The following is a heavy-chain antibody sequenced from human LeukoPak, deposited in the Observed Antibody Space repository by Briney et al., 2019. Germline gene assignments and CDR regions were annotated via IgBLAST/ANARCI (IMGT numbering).Heavy chain of an antibody. CDR1: EFTFSSYN. D-gene: IGHD3-10*01. CDR2: ISSSGSYI. J-gene: IGHJ4*02. Sequence: PGGSLRLSCVASEFTFSSYNMNWVRQAPGKGLEWVSSISSSGSYIYYADAVKGRFTISRDNAKNSLYLQMNSLRAEDTAVYYCARSGQLGGFGYWGQGTLVTVSS. CDR3: ARSGQLGGFGY. V-gene: IGHV3-21*01.